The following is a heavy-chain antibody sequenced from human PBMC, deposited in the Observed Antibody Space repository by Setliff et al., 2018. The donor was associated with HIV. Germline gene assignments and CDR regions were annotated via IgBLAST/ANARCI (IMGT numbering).Heavy chain of an antibody. Sequence: PGGSLRLSCEASGFTFSTYSMNWVRQAPGKGLEWVSSISSSSRSKYYADSVKGRFTISRDNSKNTLYLQMNSLRSEDTAVYFCAKSFNSGPTNWNIDVWGTGTTVTVSS. V-gene: IGHV3-21*01. D-gene: IGHD1-20*01. J-gene: IGHJ6*03. CDR3: AKSFNSGPTNWNIDV. CDR2: ISSSSRSK. CDR1: GFTFSTYS.